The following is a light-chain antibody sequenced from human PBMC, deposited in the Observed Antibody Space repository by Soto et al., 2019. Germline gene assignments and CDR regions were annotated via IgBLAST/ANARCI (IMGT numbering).Light chain of an antibody. V-gene: IGKV3D-20*01. CDR2: DAS. CDR3: QQYGSTPLT. J-gene: IGKJ4*01. CDR1: QSVGNNY. Sequence: EIVLTQSPATLSLSPGERATLSCGASQSVGNNYLAWYQQKPGQPLRFLIYDASTRATGTPGRFSGGGSGTDFTLTISRLEPEDFAVYYCQQYGSTPLTFGGGTKVEIK.